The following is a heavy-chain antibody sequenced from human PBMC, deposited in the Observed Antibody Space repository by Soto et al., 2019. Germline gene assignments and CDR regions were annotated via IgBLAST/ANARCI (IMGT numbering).Heavy chain of an antibody. Sequence: QVPLVESGGGVVQPGRSLRLSCAASGFTFSSYAMHWVRQAPGKGLEWVAVISYDGSNKYYADSVKGRFTISRDNSKNTLYLQMNSLRGEDTAVYYCARDWDSGSLGYWGQGTLVTVSS. CDR1: GFTFSSYA. D-gene: IGHD5-12*01. CDR3: ARDWDSGSLGY. J-gene: IGHJ4*02. V-gene: IGHV3-30-3*01. CDR2: ISYDGSNK.